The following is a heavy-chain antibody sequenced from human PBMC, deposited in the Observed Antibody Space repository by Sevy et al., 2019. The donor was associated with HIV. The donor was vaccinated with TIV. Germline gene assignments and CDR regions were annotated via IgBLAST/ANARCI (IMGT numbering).Heavy chain of an antibody. Sequence: GGSLRLSCAASGFTFSTYWMHWVRHAPGKGLVWVSRIDSDGSRTRYADSVKGRFTISRDNAKNTLYLQMNSLRVEDTAVYYCARVYSGSSDAFDIWGQGTMVTVSS. CDR1: GFTFSTYW. CDR3: ARVYSGSSDAFDI. D-gene: IGHD1-26*01. V-gene: IGHV3-74*01. J-gene: IGHJ3*02. CDR2: IDSDGSRT.